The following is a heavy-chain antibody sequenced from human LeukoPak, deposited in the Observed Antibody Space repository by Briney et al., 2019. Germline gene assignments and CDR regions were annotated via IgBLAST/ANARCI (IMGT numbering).Heavy chain of an antibody. V-gene: IGHV4-38-2*02. D-gene: IGHD2-15*01. Sequence: SETLSLTCTVSGYSISSGYYWGWIRQPPGKGLEWIGSIYHSGSTYYNPSLKSRVTISVDTSTNQFSLKLSSVTAADTAVYYCAREDIVVVVAATNWFDPWGQGTLVTVSS. CDR1: GYSISSGYY. CDR2: IYHSGST. J-gene: IGHJ5*02. CDR3: AREDIVVVVAATNWFDP.